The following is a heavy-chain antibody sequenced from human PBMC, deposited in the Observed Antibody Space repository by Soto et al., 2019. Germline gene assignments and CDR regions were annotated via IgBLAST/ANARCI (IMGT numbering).Heavy chain of an antibody. CDR3: ARCGLPPTVWFGELQDSFDP. Sequence: ASVKVSCKASVWTFPGYYMHWLGQAPGRGREWMGWINPNSGGKNYAQKFQGRVTMTRDTSISTAYMELSRLRADDTAVYYCARCGLPPTVWFGELQDSFDPWGQGTMVTVSS. CDR2: INPNSGGK. CDR1: VWTFPGYY. D-gene: IGHD3-10*01. J-gene: IGHJ5*02. V-gene: IGHV1-2*02.